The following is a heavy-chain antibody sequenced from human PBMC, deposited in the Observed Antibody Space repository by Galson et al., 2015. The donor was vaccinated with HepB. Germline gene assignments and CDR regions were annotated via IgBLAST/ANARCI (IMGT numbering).Heavy chain of an antibody. D-gene: IGHD2-21*02. J-gene: IGHJ3*02. CDR2: IWYDGGQK. CDR1: GFTFRQYG. V-gene: IGHV3-33*01. Sequence: SLRLSCAASGFTFRQYGMHWVRQAPGKGLVWVATIWYDGGQKLYAASVKGRFTIFRDDSKNALYPQMDSLGVEDTAVYYCARDNGGGDCLDALDIWGQGRMVTVSS. CDR3: ARDNGGGDCLDALDI.